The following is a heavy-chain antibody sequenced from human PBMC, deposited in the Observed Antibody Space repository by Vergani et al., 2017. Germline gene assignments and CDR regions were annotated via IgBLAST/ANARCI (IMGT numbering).Heavy chain of an antibody. CDR1: GFTFDDYA. CDR3: AKTQTGASGGGYFDL. Sequence: EVQLVESGGGLVQPGRSLRLSCAASGFTFDDYAMHWVRQAPGKGLEWVSGISWNSGSIGYADSVKGRFTISRDNAKNSLYLQMNSLRAEDTAVYYCAKTQTGASGGGYFDLWGRGTLVTVSS. CDR2: ISWNSGSI. J-gene: IGHJ2*01. D-gene: IGHD3-16*01. V-gene: IGHV3-9*01.